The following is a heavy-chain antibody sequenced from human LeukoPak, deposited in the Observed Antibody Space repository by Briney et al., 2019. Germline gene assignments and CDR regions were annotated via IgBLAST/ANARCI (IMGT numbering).Heavy chain of an antibody. CDR3: ARGSFQQWLVPQGWFDP. Sequence: ASVKVSCKASGYTFTGYYMHWVRQAPGQGLEWMGWINPNSGGTNYAQKFQGRVTITRNTSISTAYMELSSLRSEDTAVYYCARGSFQQWLVPQGWFDPWGQGTLVTVSS. D-gene: IGHD6-19*01. CDR1: GYTFTGYY. V-gene: IGHV1-2*02. CDR2: INPNSGGT. J-gene: IGHJ5*02.